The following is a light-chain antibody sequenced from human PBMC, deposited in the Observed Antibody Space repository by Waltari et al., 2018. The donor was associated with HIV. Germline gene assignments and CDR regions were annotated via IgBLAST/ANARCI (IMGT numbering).Light chain of an antibody. V-gene: IGLV2-8*01. Sequence: QSALTQPPSASGSPGQSLTTTCPGTSSDVGGHNDSPWYQQHPGKAPKLMIYEVTKRPSGVPNRFSGSKSGTTASLTVAGLQAEDEADYYCSSYGGSNNFYVFGTGTKVTVL. CDR1: SSDVGGHND. CDR2: EVT. CDR3: SSYGGSNNFYV. J-gene: IGLJ1*01.